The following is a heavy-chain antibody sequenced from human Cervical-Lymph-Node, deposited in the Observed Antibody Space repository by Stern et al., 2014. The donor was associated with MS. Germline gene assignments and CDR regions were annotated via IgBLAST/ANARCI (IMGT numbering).Heavy chain of an antibody. J-gene: IGHJ4*02. V-gene: IGHV4-61*01. Sequence: VQLVESGPRLVKPSETLSLTCAVSGDSVTSSRHYWSWLRQPPGRRLEWIGYIHYSGRTNYNPSLKSRLTISLDTSKNHFSLELKSVTAADTAVYYCARDLGSLDHWGQGTLVTVSS. CDR3: ARDLGSLDH. D-gene: IGHD6-13*01. CDR1: GDSVTSSRHY. CDR2: IHYSGRT.